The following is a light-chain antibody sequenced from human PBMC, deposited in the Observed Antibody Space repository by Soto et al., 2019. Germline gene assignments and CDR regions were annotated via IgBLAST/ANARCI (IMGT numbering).Light chain of an antibody. CDR1: SSDVGAYNY. Sequence: QSALTQPASVSGSPGQSITISCTGTSSDVGAYNYVSWYQQQSGKAPKLLIHEVSNRPAGVSNRFSGSKSGNTASLTISRLQAEDEADYYCCSFATSRAYVYGIGSKVT. V-gene: IGLV2-14*01. CDR3: CSFATSRAYV. CDR2: EVS. J-gene: IGLJ1*01.